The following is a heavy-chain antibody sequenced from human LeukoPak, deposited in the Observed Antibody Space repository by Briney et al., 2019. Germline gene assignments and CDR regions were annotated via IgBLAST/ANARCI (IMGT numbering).Heavy chain of an antibody. CDR1: GFTFTSYA. CDR2: ISNSDGNT. Sequence: PGGSLRLSCVASGFTFTSYAMSWVRQAPGKGLEWASTISNSDGNTYYTDSVKGRFTISRDNSKNTLYLQMNSLTAEDTAIYYCAKATGTLGNWGQGTLVTVSS. CDR3: AKATGTLGN. D-gene: IGHD1-1*01. J-gene: IGHJ4*02. V-gene: IGHV3-23*01.